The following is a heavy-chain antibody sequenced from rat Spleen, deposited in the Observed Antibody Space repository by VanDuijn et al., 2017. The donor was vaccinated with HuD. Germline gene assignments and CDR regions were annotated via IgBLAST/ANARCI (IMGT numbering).Heavy chain of an antibody. CDR1: GFSLMDYS. V-gene: IGHV2S30*01. CDR2: IWAGGGT. J-gene: IGHJ4*01. CDR3: ARQTTRVSGGVMDA. Sequence: QVQLKESGPGLVQPSQTLSLTCTVSGFSLMDYSVHWVRQPPGKSLVWMGTIWAGGGTNYNSAVQSRLSISRDTAKSQVFLKMNSLQPEDTGTYYCARQTTRVSGGVMDAWGQGASVTVSS. D-gene: IGHD1-4*01.